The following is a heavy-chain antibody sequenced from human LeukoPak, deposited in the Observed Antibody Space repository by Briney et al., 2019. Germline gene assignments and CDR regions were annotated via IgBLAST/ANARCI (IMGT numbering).Heavy chain of an antibody. CDR3: ARGPAAAVRPEYYFDY. CDR2: INPNSGGT. CDR1: GYTFTGYY. D-gene: IGHD6-13*01. V-gene: IGHV1-2*02. J-gene: IGHJ4*02. Sequence: ASVKVSCKASGYTFTGYYMHWVRQAPGQGLEWMGWINPNSGGTNYAQKFQGRVTTTRDTSISTAYMELSRLRSDDTAVYYCARGPAAAVRPEYYFDYWGQGTLVTVSS.